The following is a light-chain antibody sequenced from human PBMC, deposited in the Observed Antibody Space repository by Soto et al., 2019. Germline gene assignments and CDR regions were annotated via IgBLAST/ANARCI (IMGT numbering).Light chain of an antibody. CDR2: KVS. CDR3: SSYTRSSIDYV. CDR1: SSDVGGYNY. Sequence: QSALTQPASVSGSPGHSITISCTGTSSDVGGYNYVSWYQQHPGKAPKLMIYKVSNRPSGVSNRFSGSKSGNTASLTISGLQAEDEADYYCSSYTRSSIDYVFGTGTKVTVL. J-gene: IGLJ1*01. V-gene: IGLV2-14*01.